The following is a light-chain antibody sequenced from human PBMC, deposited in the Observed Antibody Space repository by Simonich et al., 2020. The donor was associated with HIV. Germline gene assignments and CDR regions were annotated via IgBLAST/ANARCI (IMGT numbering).Light chain of an antibody. CDR3: MIWHSSSWV. J-gene: IGLJ3*02. Sequence: QAVLTQPASLSASPGASASLTCTLRSGITVGPSRIYWYQQKPGSPPQYLLRHKSDSDKQQGSGVPSRFSGSKDVSANAGILLISGLQSEDEADYYCMIWHSSSWVFGGGTKLTVL. CDR2: HKSDSDK. V-gene: IGLV5-45*01. CDR1: SGITVGPSR.